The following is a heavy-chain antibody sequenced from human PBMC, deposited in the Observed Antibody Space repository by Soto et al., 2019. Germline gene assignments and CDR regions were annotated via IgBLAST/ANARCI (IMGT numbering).Heavy chain of an antibody. CDR2: ISSSSSYI. CDR3: ARSILTGYAFDY. J-gene: IGHJ4*02. CDR1: GFTFSSYS. D-gene: IGHD3-9*01. Sequence: GGSLRLSCAASGFTFSSYSMNWVHQAPGKGLEWVSSISSSSSYIYYADSVKGRFTISRDNAKNSLYLQMNSLRAEDTAVYYCARSILTGYAFDYWGQGTLVTVSS. V-gene: IGHV3-21*01.